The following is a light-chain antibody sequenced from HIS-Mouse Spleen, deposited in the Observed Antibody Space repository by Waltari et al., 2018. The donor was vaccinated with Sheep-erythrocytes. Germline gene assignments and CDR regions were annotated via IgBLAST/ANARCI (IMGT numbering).Light chain of an antibody. V-gene: IGLV3-1*01. CDR3: QAWDRSTAWV. Sequence: SYELTQPPSVSVSPGQTASITCSGDKLGDKYACWYQQKPGQSPVLVIYQDSKRPSGIPERFAGNNAADAAAMTSGGTQAMDEAYYCCQAWDRSTAWVFGGGTKLTVL. CDR2: QDS. J-gene: IGLJ3*02. CDR1: KLGDKY.